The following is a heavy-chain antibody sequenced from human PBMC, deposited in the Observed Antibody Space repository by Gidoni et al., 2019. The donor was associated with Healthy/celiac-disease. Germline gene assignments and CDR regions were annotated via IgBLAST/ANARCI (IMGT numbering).Heavy chain of an antibody. Sequence: QVHLVQSGGGVVTPGRSLRLYCAASGFTFSSYAMHWVRQAPGKGLEWVAVISYDGSNKYYADSVKGRFTISRDNSKNTLYLQMNSLRAEDTAVYYCARGYCSSTSCYPHDYWGQGTLVTVSS. D-gene: IGHD2-2*01. CDR1: GFTFSSYA. V-gene: IGHV3-30-3*01. J-gene: IGHJ4*02. CDR2: ISYDGSNK. CDR3: ARGYCSSTSCYPHDY.